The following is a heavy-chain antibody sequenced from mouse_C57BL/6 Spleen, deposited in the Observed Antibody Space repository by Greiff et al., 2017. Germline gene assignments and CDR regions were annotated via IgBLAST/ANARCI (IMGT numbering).Heavy chain of an antibody. CDR1: GFSFTSYG. Sequence: QVQLQQSGPGLVQPSQSLSITCTASGFSFTSYGVHWVRQSPGKGLEWLGVIWSGGSTDYNAAFISRLSISKDDSKSQVFFKMNSLQADDTAIYYCAGDGSRGDDYAMDYWGQGTSVTVSS. J-gene: IGHJ4*01. CDR3: AGDGSRGDDYAMDY. D-gene: IGHD1-1*01. V-gene: IGHV2-2*01. CDR2: IWSGGST.